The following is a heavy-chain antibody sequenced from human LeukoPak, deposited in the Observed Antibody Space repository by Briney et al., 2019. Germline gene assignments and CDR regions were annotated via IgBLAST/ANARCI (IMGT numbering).Heavy chain of an antibody. V-gene: IGHV3-30*18. CDR2: ISYDGSNK. J-gene: IGHJ6*04. Sequence: PGRSLRLSCAASGFTFSIYGMHWVRQAPGKGLERVAVISYDGSNKYYADSVKGRFTISRDNSKNTLYLQMNSLRAEDTAVYYCAKDRNYYGSGSYPTYYYYGMDVWGKGTTVTVSS. CDR3: AKDRNYYGSGSYPTYYYYGMDV. D-gene: IGHD3-10*01. CDR1: GFTFSIYG.